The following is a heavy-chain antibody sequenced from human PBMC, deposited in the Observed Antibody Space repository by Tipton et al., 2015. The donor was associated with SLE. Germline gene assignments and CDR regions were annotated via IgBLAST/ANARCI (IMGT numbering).Heavy chain of an antibody. CDR3: AKVGPYGSGSYQGY. J-gene: IGHJ4*02. D-gene: IGHD3-10*01. CDR2: ISSSAISI. Sequence: SLRLSCAASGFTFSDYYMSWIRQTPGKGLEWVAYISSSAISIYYADSVKGRFTVSRDNAKNSVYLQMNSLRAEDTAVYYCAKVGPYGSGSYQGYWGQGTLVTVSS. CDR1: GFTFSDYY. V-gene: IGHV3-11*04.